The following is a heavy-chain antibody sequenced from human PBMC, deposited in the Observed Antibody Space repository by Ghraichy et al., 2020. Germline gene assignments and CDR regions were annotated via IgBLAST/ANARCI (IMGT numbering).Heavy chain of an antibody. D-gene: IGHD2-21*02. V-gene: IGHV5-51*01. CDR1: GYSFTSYW. Sequence: GESLNISCKGSGYSFTSYWIGWVRQMPGKGLEWMGIIYPGDSDTRYRPSFQGQVTISADKSISTAYLQWSSLKASDTAMYYYARPTSDCGGDCYTNPYYFDYWGQGTLVTVSS. CDR2: IYPGDSDT. CDR3: ARPTSDCGGDCYTNPYYFDY. J-gene: IGHJ4*02.